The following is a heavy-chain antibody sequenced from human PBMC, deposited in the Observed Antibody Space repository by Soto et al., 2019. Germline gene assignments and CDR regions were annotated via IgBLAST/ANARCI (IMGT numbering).Heavy chain of an antibody. V-gene: IGHV3-23*01. J-gene: IGHJ4*02. CDR2: ISTTGGST. Sequence: DVQLLESGGSLVQPGGSLRLSCAASGFTFNAYSFRWVRQPPGRGLEWVSAISTTGGSTYYADSVKGRFTISRDNSQNTLYLQMNGLRAEDTAVYYCARPDGATYSFRHWGQGALVTVSS. CDR1: GFTFNAYS. D-gene: IGHD5-18*01. CDR3: ARPDGATYSFRH.